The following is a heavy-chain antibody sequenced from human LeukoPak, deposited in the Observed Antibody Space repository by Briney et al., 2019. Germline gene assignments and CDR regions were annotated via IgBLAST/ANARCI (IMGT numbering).Heavy chain of an antibody. V-gene: IGHV1-8*03. D-gene: IGHD3-3*01. CDR2: MNPNSGNT. Sequence: GASVKVSCKASGYTFTSYDINWVRQATGQGLEWMGWMNPNSGNTGYAQKFQGRVTITRNTSMSTAYMELSSLRSEDTAVYYCARGRSTIFGVAPDAFDIWGQGTMVTVSS. CDR1: GYTFTSYD. J-gene: IGHJ3*02. CDR3: ARGRSTIFGVAPDAFDI.